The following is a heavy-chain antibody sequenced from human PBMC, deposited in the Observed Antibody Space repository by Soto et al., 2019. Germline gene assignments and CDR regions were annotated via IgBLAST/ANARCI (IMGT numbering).Heavy chain of an antibody. CDR2: IYYSGST. CDR3: AMQDIVVVVAAPNGMDV. Sequence: SATLSLTCTVSRVSIRSSSYYWGLIRQPPGKGLEWIGSIYYSGSTYYNPSLKSRVTISVDTSKNQFSLKLSSVTAADTAVYYCAMQDIVVVVAAPNGMDVWGQGTTVT. J-gene: IGHJ6*02. V-gene: IGHV4-39*01. CDR1: RVSIRSSSYY. D-gene: IGHD2-15*01.